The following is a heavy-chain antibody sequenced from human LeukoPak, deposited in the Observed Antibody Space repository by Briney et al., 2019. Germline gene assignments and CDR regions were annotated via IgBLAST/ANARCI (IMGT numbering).Heavy chain of an antibody. D-gene: IGHD1-26*01. J-gene: IGHJ4*02. Sequence: GGSLRLSCAASGFTFSSYSMNWVRQAPGKGLEWVSYISSSSTIYYADSVKGRFTISRDNAKNSLYLQMNSLRAEDTAVYYCASGGRYSGSYSVVDYWGQGTLVTVSS. V-gene: IGHV3-48*01. CDR1: GFTFSSYS. CDR3: ASGGRYSGSYSVVDY. CDR2: ISSSSTI.